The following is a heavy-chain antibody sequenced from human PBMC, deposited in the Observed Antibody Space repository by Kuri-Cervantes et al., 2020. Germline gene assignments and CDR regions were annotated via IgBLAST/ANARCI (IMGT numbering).Heavy chain of an antibody. V-gene: IGHV3-21*01. CDR3: ARDYTMIVVGDAFDI. D-gene: IGHD3-22*01. Sequence: ETLSLTCTVSGGSISSYYWSWIRQPPGKGLEWVSSISSSSTYIYYADSVKGRFTISRDDAKNSLYLQMNSLRAEDTAVYYCARDYTMIVVGDAFDIWGQGTMVTVSS. CDR2: ISSSSTYI. J-gene: IGHJ3*02. CDR1: GGSISSYY.